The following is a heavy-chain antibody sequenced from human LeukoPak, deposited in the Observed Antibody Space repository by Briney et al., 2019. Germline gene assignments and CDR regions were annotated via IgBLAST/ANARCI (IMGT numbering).Heavy chain of an antibody. Sequence: SETLSLTCTVSGYSLSSGYYWGWIRQPPGKGLEWIGSIYHSGSTYYNPSPKSRVTISVDTSKNQFSLKLSSVTAANTTVYYCARERWDRCYYYYYMDVWGKGTTVTISS. J-gene: IGHJ6*03. CDR3: ARERWDRCYYYYYMDV. CDR2: IYHSGST. V-gene: IGHV4-38-2*02. D-gene: IGHD1-26*01. CDR1: GYSLSSGYY.